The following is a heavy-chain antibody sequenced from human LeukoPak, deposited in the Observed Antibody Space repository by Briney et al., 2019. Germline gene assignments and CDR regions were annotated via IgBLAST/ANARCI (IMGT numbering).Heavy chain of an antibody. J-gene: IGHJ4*02. CDR1: GFTFSSYA. CDR2: ISYDGSNK. V-gene: IGHV3-30*04. D-gene: IGHD5-12*01. CDR3: ASRGNGYDYEAPDY. Sequence: GGSLRLSCAASGFTFSSYAMHWVRQAPGKGLEWVAVISYDGSNKYYADSVKGRFTISRDNSKNTLYLQMNSLRAEDTAVYYCASRGNGYDYEAPDYWGQGTLVTVSS.